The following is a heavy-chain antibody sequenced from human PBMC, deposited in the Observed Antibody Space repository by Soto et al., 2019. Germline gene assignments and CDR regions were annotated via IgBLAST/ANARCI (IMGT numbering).Heavy chain of an antibody. V-gene: IGHV3-23*01. J-gene: IGHJ4*01. CDR3: VSWVYAHFES. CDR2: ISSNGENT. Sequence: VGSLRLSCASSRFTSGYHAMNCVRQAPGKGLEWVSTISSNGENTHYADSVKGRFIISSDNSSNTVALQMNSLRVEDTAIYYCVSWVYAHFESWGQGTLVTVSS. CDR1: RFTSGYHA. D-gene: IGHD6-13*01.